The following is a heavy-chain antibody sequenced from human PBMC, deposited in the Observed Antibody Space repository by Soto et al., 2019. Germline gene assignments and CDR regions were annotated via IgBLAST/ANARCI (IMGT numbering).Heavy chain of an antibody. Sequence: EVQLVESGGGLVQPGGSLRLSCAGSGFTFKTYWMSWVRQAPGKGLEWVANIKPDGSEENYVDSLMGRFTISRDNAKNSLNLQVNSLRAEDTAVYYCGRFALRGGYDVVDYWGQGTLVTVSS. J-gene: IGHJ4*02. V-gene: IGHV3-7*01. CDR3: GRFALRGGYDVVDY. CDR2: IKPDGSEE. D-gene: IGHD5-12*01. CDR1: GFTFKTYW.